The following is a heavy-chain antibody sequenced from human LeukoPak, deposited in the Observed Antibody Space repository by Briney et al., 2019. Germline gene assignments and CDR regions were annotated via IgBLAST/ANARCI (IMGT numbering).Heavy chain of an antibody. V-gene: IGHV4-34*01. D-gene: IGHD6-19*01. CDR3: ARDYSSGWYGAFDI. J-gene: IGHJ3*02. Sequence: SETLSLTCADYGGSFSGYYWSWIRQPPGKGLEWIGEINHSGSTNYNPSLKSRVTISVDTSKNQFSLKLSSVTAADTAVYYCARDYSSGWYGAFDIWGQGTMVTVSS. CDR1: GGSFSGYY. CDR2: INHSGST.